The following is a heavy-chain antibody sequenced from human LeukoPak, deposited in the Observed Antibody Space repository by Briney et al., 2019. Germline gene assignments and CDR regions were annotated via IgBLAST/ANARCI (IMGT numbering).Heavy chain of an antibody. CDR3: ARDQGSFDY. CDR1: GFTFSSYW. V-gene: IGHV3-74*01. J-gene: IGHJ4*02. Sequence: PGGSLRLSCAASGFTFSSYWMHWIRQAPGKGLVWVSRIQSDGIGTSYADSVRGRFTISRDNAKNTVYLQMNSLRAEDTAVYYCARDQGSFDYWGQGTLVTVTS. CDR2: IQSDGIGT.